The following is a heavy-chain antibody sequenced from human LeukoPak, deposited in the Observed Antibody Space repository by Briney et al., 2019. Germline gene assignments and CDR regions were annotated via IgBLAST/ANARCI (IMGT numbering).Heavy chain of an antibody. J-gene: IGHJ5*02. V-gene: IGHV3-48*03. Sequence: GGSLRLSCAASGFTFSSYEMNWVRQAPGKGLEWVSYISSSGSTIYYADSVKGRFTISRDNAKNSLYLQMNSLRAEDTAVYYCASGEIGRWFDPGGQGTLVTVSS. CDR3: ASGEIGRWFDP. CDR2: ISSSGSTI. CDR1: GFTFSSYE. D-gene: IGHD2/OR15-2a*01.